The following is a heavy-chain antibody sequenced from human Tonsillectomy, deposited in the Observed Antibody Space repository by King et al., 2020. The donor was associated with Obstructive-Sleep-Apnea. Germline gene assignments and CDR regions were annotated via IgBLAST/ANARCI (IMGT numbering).Heavy chain of an antibody. CDR2: ISYDVSHK. V-gene: IGHV3-30*04. J-gene: IGHJ3*02. Sequence: VQLGESGGGVVQPWRSLRRSCASSGFTFSSDAMHWVRQAPGKGLELVSVISYDVSHKDTSDSVKGRVTISRDNSKNTLYLQMNSLRAEDTAVYYCARDSPHYYDSSGYYFAFDIWGQGTMVTVSS. CDR3: ARDSPHYYDSSGYYFAFDI. D-gene: IGHD3-22*01. CDR1: GFTFSSDA.